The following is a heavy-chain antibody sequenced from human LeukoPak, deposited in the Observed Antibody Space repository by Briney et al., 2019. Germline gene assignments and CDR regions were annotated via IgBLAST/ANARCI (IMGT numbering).Heavy chain of an antibody. V-gene: IGHV1-69*04. Sequence: SVKVSCKASGATFSDYSISWVRQAPGQGLEWMGRIIPILNVPNYARKFEGRVAITADKSTSTAYMELSSLKSGDTAVYYCARDQPRARYFDSWGQGTLVTVSS. J-gene: IGHJ4*02. CDR1: GATFSDYS. D-gene: IGHD1-14*01. CDR3: ARDQPRARYFDS. CDR2: IIPILNVP.